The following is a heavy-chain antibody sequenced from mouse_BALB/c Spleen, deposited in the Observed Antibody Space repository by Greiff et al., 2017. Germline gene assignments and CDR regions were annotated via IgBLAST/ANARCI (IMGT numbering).Heavy chain of an antibody. J-gene: IGHJ1*01. Sequence: DVHLVESGGGLVQPGGSLRLSCATSGFTFTDYYMSWVRQPPGKALEWLGFIRNKANGYTTEYSASVKGRFTISRDNSQSILYLQMNTLRAEDSATYYCARGWRYFDVWGAGTTVTVSS. CDR1: GFTFTDYY. CDR2: IRNKANGYTT. D-gene: IGHD1-1*02. CDR3: ARGWRYFDV. V-gene: IGHV7-3*02.